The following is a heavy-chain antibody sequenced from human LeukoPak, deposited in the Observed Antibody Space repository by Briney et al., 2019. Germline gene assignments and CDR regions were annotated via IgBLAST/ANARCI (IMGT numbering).Heavy chain of an antibody. CDR2: IKQDGSEK. CDR1: GFTFSNYW. Sequence: GGSLRLSCAASGFTFSNYWMTWVRQAPGKGLEWVANIKQDGSEKYCVDSVKGRFTISRDNAKNSLYLQMNSLRAEDTAVYYCARDFGNGYWGQGTLVTVSS. CDR3: ARDFGNGY. J-gene: IGHJ4*02. D-gene: IGHD3-3*01. V-gene: IGHV3-7*01.